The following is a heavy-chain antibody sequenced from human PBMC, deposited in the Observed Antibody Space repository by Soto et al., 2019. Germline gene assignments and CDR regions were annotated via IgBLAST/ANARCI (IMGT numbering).Heavy chain of an antibody. Sequence: GGSLRLSCVASGFTFSDYNMIWVRQAPGKGLECLSYISGGGSTINYAVSVRGRFTISRDNAKNSLYLQMNSLRDEDTAVYYCARVSCCGLDHYYYMDVWGKGITVTVSS. CDR1: GFTFSDYN. J-gene: IGHJ6*03. V-gene: IGHV3-48*02. CDR2: ISGGGSTI. CDR3: ARVSCCGLDHYYYMDV. D-gene: IGHD2-15*01.